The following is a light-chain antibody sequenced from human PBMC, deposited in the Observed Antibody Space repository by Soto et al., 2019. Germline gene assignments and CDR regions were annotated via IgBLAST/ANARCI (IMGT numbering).Light chain of an antibody. CDR2: DAS. Sequence: EIVLTQSPGTLSLSPGERATLSCRASQSVSNNYLAWYQQKPGQAPRLLIYDASNRAAGIPARFSGSGSGTDFTLTISSLQSEDFAVYHCQQYNAWPPLTFGGGTKVDI. V-gene: IGKV3-15*01. CDR1: QSVSNN. CDR3: QQYNAWPPLT. J-gene: IGKJ4*01.